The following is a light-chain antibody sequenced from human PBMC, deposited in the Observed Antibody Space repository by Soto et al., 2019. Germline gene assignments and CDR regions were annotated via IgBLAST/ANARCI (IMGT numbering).Light chain of an antibody. Sequence: EIVLTQSPGTLALSPGEGATLSCRASQSVSKYLAWYQQKPGQAPRLLVYGASSRATGIPDSFSGSGSGTDFTLTISRLEPEEFAVYYCQQYGGSPQTFGQGPKVEIK. J-gene: IGKJ1*01. V-gene: IGKV3-20*01. CDR2: GAS. CDR1: QSVSKY. CDR3: QQYGGSPQT.